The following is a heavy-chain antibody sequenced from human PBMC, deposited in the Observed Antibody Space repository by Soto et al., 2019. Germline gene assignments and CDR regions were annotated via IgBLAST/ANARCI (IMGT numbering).Heavy chain of an antibody. CDR3: AKCVSTGTVDAFDV. J-gene: IGHJ3*01. CDR1: GFTFSSYA. D-gene: IGHD1-1*01. Sequence: EVQLLESGGGLGQPGGSLRLSCAASGFTFSSYAMTWVRQAPEKGLEWVSGISDSGASADYADSVKGRFTLSRDNSKNTLLLEINSLRPEETAVDYCAKCVSTGTVDAFDVWGQGTSVTVSS. V-gene: IGHV3-23*01. CDR2: ISDSGASA.